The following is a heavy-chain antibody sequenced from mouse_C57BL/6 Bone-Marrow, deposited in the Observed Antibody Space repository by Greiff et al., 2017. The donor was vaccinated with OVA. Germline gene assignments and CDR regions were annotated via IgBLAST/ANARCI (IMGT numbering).Heavy chain of an antibody. D-gene: IGHD1-1*01. CDR2: IYPRSGNT. J-gene: IGHJ2*01. CDR3: ARGGGSRDP. V-gene: IGHV1-81*01. Sequence: QVQLQQSGAELARPGASVKLSCQASGYTFTSYGISWVTQRTGQGLEWIGDIYPRSGNTYYNEQFKGQATLTADKSSRTAYMALRSLTSEDSAVYFCARGGGSRDPWGQGTTLTVSS. CDR1: GYTFTSYG.